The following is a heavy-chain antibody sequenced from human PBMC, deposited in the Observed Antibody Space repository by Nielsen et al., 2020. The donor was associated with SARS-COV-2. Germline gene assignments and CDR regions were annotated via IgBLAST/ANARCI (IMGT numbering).Heavy chain of an antibody. D-gene: IGHD1-26*01. CDR2: ISSSSSYT. CDR3: ARRARRRGPDDSGSSHINKYGMDV. V-gene: IGHV3-11*03. CDR1: GFTFSDHY. J-gene: IGHJ6*02. Sequence: GESLKISCAASGFTFSDHYMSWIRQAPGKGLEWVSYISSSSSYTNYADSVKGRFTISRDNAKKSLYLQMNSLRAEDTAVYYCARRARRRGPDDSGSSHINKYGMDVWGQGTTVTVSS.